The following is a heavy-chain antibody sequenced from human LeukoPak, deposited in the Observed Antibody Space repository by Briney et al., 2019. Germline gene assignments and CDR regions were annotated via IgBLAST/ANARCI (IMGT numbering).Heavy chain of an antibody. CDR2: LSGDGSTT. V-gene: IGHV3-23*01. D-gene: IGHD1/OR15-1a*01. CDR1: GFTFSTHA. CDR3: ARGTSLGRPGTYYFDY. Sequence: GGSLRLSCAASGFTFSTHAMSWVRQAPGKGLEWVSSLSGDGSTTYHADSVKGRFTTSRDNSRSTLYLQVNSLSAEDTAVYYCARGTSLGRPGTYYFDYWGQGALVTVSS. J-gene: IGHJ4*02.